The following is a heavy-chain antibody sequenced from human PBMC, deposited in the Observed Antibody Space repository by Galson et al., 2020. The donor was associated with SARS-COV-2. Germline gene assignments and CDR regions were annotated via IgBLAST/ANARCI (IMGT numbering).Heavy chain of an antibody. CDR3: AIATGHGGFETFDV. J-gene: IGHJ3*01. CDR1: GFIFADSD. CDR2: INWQGTST. V-gene: IGHV3-20*04. D-gene: IGHD3-16*01. Sequence: ESLKISCAASGFIFADSDMTCVRQAPRKGLELVCTINWQGTSTTSSDSVAGRFTVSRDNGKKSLNLQMTSLRDDGTAFYYGAIATGHGGFETFDVWGQGTLVTVSS.